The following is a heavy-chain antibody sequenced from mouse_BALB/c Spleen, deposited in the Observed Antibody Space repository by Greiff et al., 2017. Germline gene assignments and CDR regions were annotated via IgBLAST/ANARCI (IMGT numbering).Heavy chain of an antibody. CDR2: IDPETGGT. D-gene: IGHD2-14*01. J-gene: IGHJ3*01. CDR1: GYTFTDYE. CDR3: TRGEVRRGFAY. V-gene: IGHV1-15*01. Sequence: VQLQQSGAELVRPGASVTLSCKASGYTFTDYEMHWVKQTPVHGLEWIGAIDPETGGTAYNQKFKGKATLTADKSSSTAYMELRSLTSEDSAVYYCTRGEVRRGFAYWGQGTLVTVSA.